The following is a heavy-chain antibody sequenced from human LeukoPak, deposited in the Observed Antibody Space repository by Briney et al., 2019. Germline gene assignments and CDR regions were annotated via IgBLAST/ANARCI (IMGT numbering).Heavy chain of an antibody. D-gene: IGHD3-22*01. CDR1: GGSISSSNW. V-gene: IGHV4-4*02. CDR2: IYHSGST. J-gene: IGHJ4*02. Sequence: PSETLSLTCAVSGGSISSSNWWSWVRQPPGKGLEWIGEIYHSGSTNYNPSLKSRVTISVDKSKNQFSLKLSSVTAADTAVYYCARHYYDSSGYYSPFDYWGQGTLVTVSS. CDR3: ARHYYDSSGYYSPFDY.